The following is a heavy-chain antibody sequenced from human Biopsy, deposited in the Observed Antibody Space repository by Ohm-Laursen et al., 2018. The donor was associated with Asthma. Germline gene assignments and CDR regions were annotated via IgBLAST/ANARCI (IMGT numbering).Heavy chain of an antibody. Sequence: SETLSLTCTASGGSMSSSSYYWGWIRQPPGKGLEWMGSISYTGSAYHNPSLKSRVTISVDTSKNHFSLKRSSVTAADTAVYYCARHWDWGSFFDYWGQGTPVTVSS. CDR1: GGSMSSSSYY. D-gene: IGHD7-27*01. CDR3: ARHWDWGSFFDY. V-gene: IGHV4-39*01. J-gene: IGHJ4*02. CDR2: ISYTGSA.